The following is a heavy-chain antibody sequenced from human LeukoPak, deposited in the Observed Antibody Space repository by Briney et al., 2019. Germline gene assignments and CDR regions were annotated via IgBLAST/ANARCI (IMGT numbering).Heavy chain of an antibody. CDR2: IYHSGST. CDR3: ARDGKQWLVLYGYSDAFDI. V-gene: IGHV4-38-2*02. Sequence: SETLSLTCTVSGDSISSGNYWGWIRQPPGKGLEWIGSIYHSGSTYYNPSLKSRVTISVDTSKNQFSLKLSSVTAADTAVYYCARDGKQWLVLYGYSDAFDIWGQGTMVTVSS. CDR1: GDSISSGNY. D-gene: IGHD6-19*01. J-gene: IGHJ3*02.